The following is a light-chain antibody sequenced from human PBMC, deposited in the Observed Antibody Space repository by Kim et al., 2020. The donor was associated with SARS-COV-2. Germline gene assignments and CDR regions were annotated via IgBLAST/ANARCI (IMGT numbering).Light chain of an antibody. J-gene: IGKJ1*01. CDR1: QDISNF. V-gene: IGKV1-27*01. CDR3: QRCYSVPWT. CDR2: DAS. Sequence: ASIGDRVTITCRSSQDISNFLAWYQQKPGKVPKLLIYDASVLQSGVPSRFSGSGSGTDFTLTISGLQPEDVATYYCQRCYSVPWTFGQGTKVDI.